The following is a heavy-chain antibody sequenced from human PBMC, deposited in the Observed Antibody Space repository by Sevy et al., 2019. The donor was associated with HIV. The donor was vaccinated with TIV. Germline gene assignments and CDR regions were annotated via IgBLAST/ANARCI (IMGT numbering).Heavy chain of an antibody. CDR3: AKDRVTVFGLVVTFDS. J-gene: IGHJ4*02. V-gene: IGHV3-23*01. CDR2: ISGSGYAT. D-gene: IGHD3-3*01. CDR1: GFTFDSYA. Sequence: GGCLRLSCAASGFTFDSYAMHWVRQVAGKGLEWVSTISGSGYATYYADSVKGRFIISRDTSRNTLCLQMNSLRVEDSAVYFCAKDRVTVFGLVVTFDSWGQGTLVTVSS.